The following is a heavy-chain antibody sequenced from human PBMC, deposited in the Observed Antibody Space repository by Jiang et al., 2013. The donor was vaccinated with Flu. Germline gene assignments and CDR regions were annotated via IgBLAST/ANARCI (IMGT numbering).Heavy chain of an antibody. CDR1: GGSISSSSYY. Sequence: PGLVKPSETLSLTCTVSGGSISSSSYYWAGSASPRKGLEWIGSIYYSGSTYYNPSLKSRVTISVDTSKNQFSLKLSSVTAADTAVYYCARQEREASITIFGVVIIDYWGQGTLVTVSS. V-gene: IGHV4-39*01. J-gene: IGHJ4*02. CDR3: ARQEREASITIFGVVIIDY. CDR2: IYYSGST. D-gene: IGHD3-3*01.